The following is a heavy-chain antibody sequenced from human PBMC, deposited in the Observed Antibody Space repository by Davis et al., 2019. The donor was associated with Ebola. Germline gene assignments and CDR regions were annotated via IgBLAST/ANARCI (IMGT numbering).Heavy chain of an antibody. V-gene: IGHV3-30*02. CDR2: IRFDGTLG. D-gene: IGHD2-8*01. Sequence: GESLKIPCAASGFTFSYLGMHWVRQAPGKGLEWVAFIRFDGTLGFYADSVKGRFTISRDHSNNKLFLQMNNLTPEDTALYYCAKDRCTNGICYALPADYWGQGTLVTVSS. J-gene: IGHJ4*02. CDR1: GFTFSYLG. CDR3: AKDRCTNGICYALPADY.